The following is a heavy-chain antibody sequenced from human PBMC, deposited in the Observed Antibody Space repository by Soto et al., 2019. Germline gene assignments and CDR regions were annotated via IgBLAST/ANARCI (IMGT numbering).Heavy chain of an antibody. V-gene: IGHV4-30-4*01. J-gene: IGHJ5*02. CDR1: GGSISSGDYY. CDR3: DRDRGGIEARSWFDP. CDR2: IYYSGST. D-gene: IGHD6-6*01. Sequence: PSETLSLTCTVSGGSISSGDYYWSWIRQPPGKGLEWIGYIYYSGSTYYNPSLKSRVTISVDTSKNQFSLKLSSVTAADTAVYYCDRDRGGIEARSWFDPWGQGTLVTVSS.